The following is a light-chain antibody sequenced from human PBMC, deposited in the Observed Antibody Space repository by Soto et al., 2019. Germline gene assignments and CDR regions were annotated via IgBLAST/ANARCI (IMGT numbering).Light chain of an antibody. J-gene: IGLJ1*01. Sequence: QYALTQPPSASGSPGQSVTISCTGTSSDVGGYNYVSWYQQYPGEVPKLMVYEVNKRPSGVPDRFSGSKSGNTASLTVSGLQAEDEADYYCTSYAGGNNVFGTGTKVTVL. CDR1: SSDVGGYNY. CDR3: TSYAGGNNV. CDR2: EVN. V-gene: IGLV2-8*01.